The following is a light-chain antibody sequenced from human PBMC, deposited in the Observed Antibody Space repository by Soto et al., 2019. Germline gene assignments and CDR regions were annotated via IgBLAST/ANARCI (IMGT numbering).Light chain of an antibody. Sequence: EIVMTQSPATLSVSPGERATLSCRASQSVSSNLAWYQQKPGQAPRLLIYGPSTRATGIPARFSGSGSGTEFTLTISSLQYEDFAVYYCQQYNNWHPWTFGQGTKVDIK. CDR2: GPS. CDR1: QSVSSN. J-gene: IGKJ1*01. CDR3: QQYNNWHPWT. V-gene: IGKV3-15*01.